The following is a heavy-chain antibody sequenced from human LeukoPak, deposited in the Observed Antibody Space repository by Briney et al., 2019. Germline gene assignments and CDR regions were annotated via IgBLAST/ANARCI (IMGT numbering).Heavy chain of an antibody. CDR2: ARGSDSTT. Sequence: PGGSLRLSCAASGFTFSSYSMSWVRQAPGKGLEWVSAARGSDSTTYYADSVEGRFTISRDSSKNTLYLQMNSLGVEDTAVYYCVKGMGAPTARTSDFWGQGTLVTVSS. J-gene: IGHJ4*02. CDR3: VKGMGAPTARTSDF. D-gene: IGHD1-26*01. CDR1: GFTFSSYS. V-gene: IGHV3-23*01.